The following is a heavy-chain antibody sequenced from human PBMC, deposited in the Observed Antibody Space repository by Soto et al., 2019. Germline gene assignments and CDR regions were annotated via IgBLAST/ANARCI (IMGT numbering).Heavy chain of an antibody. Sequence: QVQLQESGPGLVKPSQTLSLTCTVSGGSISSGDYYWSWIRQPPGKGLEWIGYSYYSGSTYYNPSLQSRVTRSVDTSKSQCSLKLSSVTAADTAVYYCARASPVVTDVWGQGTTVTVSS. CDR2: SYYSGST. J-gene: IGHJ6*02. V-gene: IGHV4-30-4*01. D-gene: IGHD5-18*01. CDR3: ARASPVVTDV. CDR1: GGSISSGDYY.